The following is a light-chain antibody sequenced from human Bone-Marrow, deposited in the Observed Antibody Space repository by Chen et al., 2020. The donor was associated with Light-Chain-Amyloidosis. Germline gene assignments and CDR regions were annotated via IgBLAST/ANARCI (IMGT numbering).Light chain of an antibody. CDR2: RDT. CDR3: QSADSSGTYEVI. Sequence: SYELTQPPSVSVSPGQTARITCSGDDLPTKYAYWYQQKPGQAPVLVIHRDTERPSGISERFSGSRSGTKATLTISGVQAEDEADYHWQSADSSGTYEVIFGGGTKLTVL. CDR1: DLPTKY. J-gene: IGLJ2*01. V-gene: IGLV3-25*03.